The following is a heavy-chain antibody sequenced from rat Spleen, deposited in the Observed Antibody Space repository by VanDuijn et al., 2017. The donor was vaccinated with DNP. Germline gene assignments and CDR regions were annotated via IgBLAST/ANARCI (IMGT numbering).Heavy chain of an antibody. CDR2: INMGSGGT. J-gene: IGHJ1*01. D-gene: IGHD1-4*01. CDR1: GYTFTTYY. Sequence: QIQLQQSGAELAKPGSSVMISCRASGYTFTTYYIGWIKQTTRQGLEFIGYINMGSGGTNYNEKLKGKATLTVDTSSSTACMQHSSLTPDDSAVYYCARRRLPYWYFDFWGPGTMVTVSS. CDR3: ARRRLPYWYFDF. V-gene: IGHV1-43*01.